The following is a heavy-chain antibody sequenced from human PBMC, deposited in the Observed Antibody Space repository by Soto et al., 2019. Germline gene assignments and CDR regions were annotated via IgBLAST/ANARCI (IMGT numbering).Heavy chain of an antibody. Sequence: QVHLLESGGSVVEAGKSLRLSCEASGFIFSSFGMHWCQAPGKGLEWVALISYDGSNAEYADPVKGRFTISRDSSMNILSLQMNILRFDDTAMYYCVRDSWIASLDFWGRGTLVT. CDR2: ISYDGSNA. D-gene: IGHD5-12*01. V-gene: IGHV3-30*03. CDR1: GFIFSSFG. CDR3: VRDSWIASLDF. J-gene: IGHJ4*02.